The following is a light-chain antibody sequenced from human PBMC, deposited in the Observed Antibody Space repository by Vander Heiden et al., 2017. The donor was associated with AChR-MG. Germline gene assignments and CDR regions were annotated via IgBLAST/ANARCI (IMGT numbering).Light chain of an antibody. V-gene: IGLV1-47*02. CDR1: SSNIGGNF. CDR3: AAWDESLRTVV. J-gene: IGLJ2*01. CDR2: SIN. Sequence: QSVLTQPPSASGTPGPRVTISCSGSSSNIGGNFVSWYQQLPGTAPKLLIFSINQRPSGVPDRFSGSKSGTSASLTISGLRSEDEAEYYCAAWDESLRTVVFGGGTILTGL.